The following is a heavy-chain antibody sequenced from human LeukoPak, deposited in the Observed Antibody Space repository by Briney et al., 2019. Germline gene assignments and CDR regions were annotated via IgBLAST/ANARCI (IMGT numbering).Heavy chain of an antibody. D-gene: IGHD1-26*01. Sequence: GRSLRLSCAASGFTFSSYGMHWVRQAPGEGLEWVARCRGKTNSYTTEYAASVKGRFTISRDDSKNSLYLQMNSLKTEDTAVYYCVRRRVGVAPASDMWGQGTTVTVSS. V-gene: IGHV3-72*01. J-gene: IGHJ3*02. CDR2: CRGKTNSYTT. CDR1: GFTFSSYG. CDR3: VRRRVGVAPASDM.